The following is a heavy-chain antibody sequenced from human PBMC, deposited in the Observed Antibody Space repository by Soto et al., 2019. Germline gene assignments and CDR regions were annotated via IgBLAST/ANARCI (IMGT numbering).Heavy chain of an antibody. CDR2: IKSKTDGGTT. CDR3: TTDTVAAAGYDGVYYYYGMDV. Sequence: GGSLRLSCAASGFTFSNAWMNWVRQAPGKGLEWVGRIKSKTDGGTTDYAAPVKGRFTISRDDSKNTLYLQMNSLKTEDTAVYYCTTDTVAAAGYDGVYYYYGMDVWGQGTTVTVSS. CDR1: GFTFSNAW. J-gene: IGHJ6*02. V-gene: IGHV3-15*07. D-gene: IGHD6-13*01.